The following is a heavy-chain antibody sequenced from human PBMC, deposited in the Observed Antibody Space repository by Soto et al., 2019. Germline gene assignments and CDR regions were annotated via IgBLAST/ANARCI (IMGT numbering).Heavy chain of an antibody. CDR2: INPRSGDT. D-gene: IGHD1-26*01. J-gene: IGHJ4*02. CDR1: GYTFTGYF. CDR3: AKGWEVIMGAHY. Sequence: QVQLVQSGAEVKKPGASVKASCKASGYTFTGYFIHWVRQAPGQGLEWMGWINPRSGDTNYAQNFQGRVTMTRDTSITTAYMELSTLRSDDTAVYYCAKGWEVIMGAHYWGQGTLITVSS. V-gene: IGHV1-2*02.